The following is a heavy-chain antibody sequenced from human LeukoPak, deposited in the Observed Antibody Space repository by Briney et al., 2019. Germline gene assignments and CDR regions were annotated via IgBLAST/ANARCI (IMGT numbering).Heavy chain of an antibody. Sequence: PGGSLRLSCAASGFTFSSFAMNWVRQAPGKGLELVSVISGGGGTTYYSDSVKGRFTTSRDNSKNTLYLQMNSLRADDTAVYYCARRYTSGHYYFDYWGQGTLVTVSS. CDR3: ARRYTSGHYYFDY. CDR2: ISGGGGTT. V-gene: IGHV3-23*01. CDR1: GFTFSSFA. D-gene: IGHD6-19*01. J-gene: IGHJ4*02.